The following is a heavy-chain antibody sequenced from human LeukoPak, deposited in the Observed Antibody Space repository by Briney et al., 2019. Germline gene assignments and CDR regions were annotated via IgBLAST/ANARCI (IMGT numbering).Heavy chain of an antibody. V-gene: IGHV4-59*08. J-gene: IGHJ3*02. CDR2: IYYSGST. CDR1: GGSISSYY. CDR3: AREMVYCSGGSCYSDAFDI. D-gene: IGHD2-15*01. Sequence: SETLSLTCTVSGGSISSYYWSWIRQPPGKGLEWIGYIYYSGSTNYNPSLKSRVTISVDTSKNQFSLKLSSVTAADTAVYYCAREMVYCSGGSCYSDAFDIWGQGTMVTVSS.